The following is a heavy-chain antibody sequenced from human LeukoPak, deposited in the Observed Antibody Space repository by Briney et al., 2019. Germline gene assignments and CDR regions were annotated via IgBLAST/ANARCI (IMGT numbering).Heavy chain of an antibody. CDR3: AREAYYYDSSGYYSGFDP. V-gene: IGHV3-7*01. Sequence: GGSLRHSCAASGFTFSSYWMSWVRQAPGKGLEWVANIKQDGSEKYYVDSVKGRFTISRDNAKNSLYLQMNSLRAEDTAVYYCAREAYYYDSSGYYSGFDPWGQGTLVTVSS. D-gene: IGHD3-22*01. J-gene: IGHJ5*02. CDR2: IKQDGSEK. CDR1: GFTFSSYW.